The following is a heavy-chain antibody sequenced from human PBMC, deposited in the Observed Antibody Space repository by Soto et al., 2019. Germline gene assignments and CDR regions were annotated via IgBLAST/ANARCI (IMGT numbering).Heavy chain of an antibody. CDR1: GYLFTAYS. D-gene: IGHD2-15*01. Sequence: ASVKVSCKASGYLFTAYSMHWVRLAPGQGLEWMGVVNPSGGSTKYAQNFQGRVTITRDTSTTTIYMVLSSLRSADTAIYYCAREKNCSGGTCYSEYFHRWGQGTLVTVSS. V-gene: IGHV1-46*01. J-gene: IGHJ1*01. CDR3: AREKNCSGGTCYSEYFHR. CDR2: VNPSGGST.